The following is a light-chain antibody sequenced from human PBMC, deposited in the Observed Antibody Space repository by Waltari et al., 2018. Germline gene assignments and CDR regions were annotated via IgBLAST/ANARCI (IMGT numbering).Light chain of an antibody. CDR2: STS. CDR1: QSIRTW. J-gene: IGKJ2*01. V-gene: IGKV1-5*03. Sequence: DIQMTQSPSILSASVGDRVTITCRASQSIRTWLAWYQQKPWKAPKLLLYSTSNLETGVPSRFSGSGSGTEFSLTISSLQPDDFATYYCQQYNTYSTYTFGQGTKLEIK. CDR3: QQYNTYSTYT.